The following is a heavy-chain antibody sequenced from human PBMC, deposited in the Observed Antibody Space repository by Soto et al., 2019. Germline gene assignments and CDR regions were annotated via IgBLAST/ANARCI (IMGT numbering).Heavy chain of an antibody. CDR3: ARGQWDPPDPGPDAFDI. CDR2: IWYDGSNK. Sequence: GGSLRLSCAASGFTFSSYGMHWVRQAPGKGLEWVAVIWYDGSNKYYADSVKGRFTISRDNSKNTLYLQMNSLRAEDTAVYYCARGQWDPPDPGPDAFDIWGQGTMVTVSS. J-gene: IGHJ3*02. D-gene: IGHD1-26*01. CDR1: GFTFSSYG. V-gene: IGHV3-33*01.